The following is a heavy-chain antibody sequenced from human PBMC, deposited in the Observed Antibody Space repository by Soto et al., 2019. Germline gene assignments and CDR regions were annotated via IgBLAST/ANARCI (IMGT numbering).Heavy chain of an antibody. CDR2: ISYDGSNK. CDR3: ARPLTDRYFDWLSPSGY. CDR1: GFTFSSYA. Sequence: GGSLRLSCAASGFTFSSYAMHWVRQAPGKGLEWVAVISYDGSNKYYADSVKGRFTISRDNSKNTLYLQMNSLRAEDTAIYYCARPLTDRYFDWLSPSGYWGQGTLVTVSS. J-gene: IGHJ4*02. D-gene: IGHD3-9*01. V-gene: IGHV3-30-3*01.